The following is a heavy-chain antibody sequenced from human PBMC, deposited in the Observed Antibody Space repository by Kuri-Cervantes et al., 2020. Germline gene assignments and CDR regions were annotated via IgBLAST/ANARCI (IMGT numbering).Heavy chain of an antibody. V-gene: IGHV3-9*01. J-gene: IGHJ4*02. CDR3: AKDRFTDNWGIIDY. Sequence: SLKISCAASGFTFDEYAMHWVRQAPGKGLEWVSGISWNSGGIGYADSVKGRFTISRDNAKNSLYLQMNSLRAEDTARYYCAKDRFTDNWGIIDYWGQGTLVTVSS. CDR1: GFTFDEYA. D-gene: IGHD1-1*01. CDR2: ISWNSGGI.